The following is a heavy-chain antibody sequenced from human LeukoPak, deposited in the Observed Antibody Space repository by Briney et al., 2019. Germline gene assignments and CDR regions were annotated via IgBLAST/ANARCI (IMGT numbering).Heavy chain of an antibody. V-gene: IGHV4-34*01. CDR1: GGSFSGYY. Sequence: SETLSLTCAVYGGSFSGYYWSWIRQPPGKGLEWIGEINHSGSTNYNPSLKSRVTISVDTSKNQFSLKLSSVTAADTAVYYCARGAYYYDSSGYFTFHIWGQGTMVTVSS. D-gene: IGHD3-22*01. CDR3: ARGAYYYDSSGYFTFHI. CDR2: INHSGST. J-gene: IGHJ3*02.